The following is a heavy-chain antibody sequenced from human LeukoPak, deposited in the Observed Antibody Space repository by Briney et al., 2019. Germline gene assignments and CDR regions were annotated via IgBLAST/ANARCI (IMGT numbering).Heavy chain of an antibody. D-gene: IGHD3-3*01. CDR1: GFTFSLYA. J-gene: IGHJ4*02. Sequence: PGESLRLSCAASGFTFSLYAMNWVRQAPGKGLEWVSYINSGSSDKHYTESVRGRFTISRDNAKKTLYLQMNSLRAEDTAVYFCARDTYEPGLIDFWGQGTLVSVSS. CDR2: INSGSSDK. CDR3: ARDTYEPGLIDF. V-gene: IGHV3-21*05.